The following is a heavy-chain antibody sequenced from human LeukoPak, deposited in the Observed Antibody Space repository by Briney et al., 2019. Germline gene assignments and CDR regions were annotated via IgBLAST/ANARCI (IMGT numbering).Heavy chain of an antibody. CDR1: GFTFGDYA. CDR3: TRGVTPTDGGLDY. J-gene: IGHJ4*02. Sequence: KSGGSLRLSCTASGFTFGDYAMSWFRQAPGKGLEWVGFIRSKAYGGTAVYAASVKGRFTISRDDSKSIAYLQMNSLKTEDTAVFYCTRGVTPTDGGLDYWGQGTLVTVSS. V-gene: IGHV3-49*05. D-gene: IGHD2-15*01. CDR2: IRSKAYGGTA.